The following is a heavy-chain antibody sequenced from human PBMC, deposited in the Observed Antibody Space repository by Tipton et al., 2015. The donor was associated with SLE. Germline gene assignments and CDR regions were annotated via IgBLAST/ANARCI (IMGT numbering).Heavy chain of an antibody. V-gene: IGHV4-59*01. Sequence: TLSLTCTVSGGSISSYYWSWIRQPPGKGLEWIGYIYYTGSTNYNPSLKSRVTISVDTSKTQFSLKLSSVSAADTAVYYCARLPQLVGFDPWGQGTLVTVSS. CDR1: GGSISSYY. D-gene: IGHD6-13*01. J-gene: IGHJ5*02. CDR2: IYYTGST. CDR3: ARLPQLVGFDP.